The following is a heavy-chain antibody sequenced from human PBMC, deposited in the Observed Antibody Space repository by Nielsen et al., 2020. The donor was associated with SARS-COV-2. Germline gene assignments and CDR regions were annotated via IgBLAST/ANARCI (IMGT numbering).Heavy chain of an antibody. CDR2: IDFSSKYI. CDR1: DFTFSDYS. D-gene: IGHD3-10*01. V-gene: IGHV3-21*01. CDR3: ARGGRGHGFFDS. J-gene: IGHJ4*02. Sequence: GSLKIPCSAPDFTFSDYSMNWVRQAPGKGLEWVSSIDFSSKYIFYADSVRGRFTISRDNTRKSLFLQMNSLRAEDTALYYCARGGRGHGFFDSWGQGTLVTVSS.